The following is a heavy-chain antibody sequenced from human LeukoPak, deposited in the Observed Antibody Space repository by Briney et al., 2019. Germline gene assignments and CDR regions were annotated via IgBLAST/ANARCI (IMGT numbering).Heavy chain of an antibody. J-gene: IGHJ4*02. CDR1: GFTFSSYG. CDR2: IRYDGRNK. CDR3: ARDNGSGWYYFDY. V-gene: IGHV3-30*02. D-gene: IGHD6-19*01. Sequence: GGSLRLSCAASGFTFSSYGMHWVRQAPGKGLDWVAFIRYDGRNKYYADSVKGRFTISRDNSKNTLYLQMNSLRREDTAVYYCARDNGSGWYYFDYWGQGTLVTVSS.